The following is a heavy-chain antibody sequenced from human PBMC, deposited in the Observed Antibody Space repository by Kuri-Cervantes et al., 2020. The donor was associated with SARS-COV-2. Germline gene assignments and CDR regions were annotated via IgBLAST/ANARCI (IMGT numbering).Heavy chain of an antibody. CDR3: ARGRRIVVVPAASHPTLSPFDI. D-gene: IGHD2-2*01. V-gene: IGHV4-39*07. CDR2: INHSGST. CDR1: GGSISSSSYY. Sequence: SETLSLTCTVSGGSISSSSYYWGWIRQPPGKGLEWIGEINHSGSTNYNPSLKSRVTISVDTSKNQSSLKLSSVTAADTAVYYCARGRRIVVVPAASHPTLSPFDIWGQGTMVTVSS. J-gene: IGHJ3*02.